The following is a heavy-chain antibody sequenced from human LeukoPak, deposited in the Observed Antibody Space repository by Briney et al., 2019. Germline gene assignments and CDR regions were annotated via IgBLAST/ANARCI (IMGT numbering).Heavy chain of an antibody. CDR1: GGSISSYY. V-gene: IGHV4-59*01. J-gene: IGHJ4*02. CDR3: ARGGFGGADDY. D-gene: IGHD3-10*01. Sequence: SETLSLTCTVSGGSISSYYRSWIRQPPGKGLEWIGYIYYSGSTNYNPSLKSRVTISVDTSKNQFSLKLSSVTAADTAVYYCARGGFGGADDYWGQGTLVTVSS. CDR2: IYYSGST.